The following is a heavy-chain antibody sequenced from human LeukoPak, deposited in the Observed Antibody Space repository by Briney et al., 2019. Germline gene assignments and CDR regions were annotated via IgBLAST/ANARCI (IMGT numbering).Heavy chain of an antibody. J-gene: IGHJ4*02. Sequence: PGGSLRLSCAASGFTFNNYAMSWVRQAPGKGLEWVSAISGSGGSTYYADSVKGRFTISRDNSKNTLYLQMNSLRAEDTAVYYCAKDPQLELLHGTLGFDYWGQGTLVTVSS. CDR3: AKDPQLELLHGTLGFDY. CDR2: ISGSGGST. CDR1: GFTFNNYA. D-gene: IGHD1-1*01. V-gene: IGHV3-23*01.